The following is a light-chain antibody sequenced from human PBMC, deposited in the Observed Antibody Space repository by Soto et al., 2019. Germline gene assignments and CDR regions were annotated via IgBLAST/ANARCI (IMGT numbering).Light chain of an antibody. CDR2: DNS. CDR1: SSNIGAGFD. V-gene: IGLV1-40*01. Sequence: QSVLTQPPSVSGAPGQRVTISCTGNSSNIGAGFDVHWYQQLPGTAPKLLIYDNSNRPSGVPDRFSGSKSGTSASLAITGLQAEDGTDYYCAAWDDSLNGVIFGGGTKLTVL. J-gene: IGLJ2*01. CDR3: AAWDDSLNGVI.